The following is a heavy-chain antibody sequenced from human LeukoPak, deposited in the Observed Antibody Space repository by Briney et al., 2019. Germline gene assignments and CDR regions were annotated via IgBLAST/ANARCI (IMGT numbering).Heavy chain of an antibody. CDR2: IYNNGDT. V-gene: IGHV4-59*11. J-gene: IGHJ6*02. CDR3: ARAYDGPPYYYYGMDV. Sequence: SETLSLTCSVSGGSISSHYWNWIRQPPGKGLEWIGYIYNNGDTNYNPSLKSRVTISVDTSKNQLSLMLTSVTAADTAVYFCARAYDGPPYYYYGMDVWGQGTTVSVSS. CDR1: GGSISSHY. D-gene: IGHD3-16*01.